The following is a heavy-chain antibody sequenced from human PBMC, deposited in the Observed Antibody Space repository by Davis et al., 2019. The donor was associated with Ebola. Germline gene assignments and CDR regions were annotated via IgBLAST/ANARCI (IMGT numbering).Heavy chain of an antibody. J-gene: IGHJ4*02. CDR3: ARLFGVIPVFDY. CDR2: IYSGGST. V-gene: IGHV3-53*01. D-gene: IGHD3-3*01. Sequence: GGSLRLSCAASGLTVSSNYMSWVRQAPGKGLEWVSLIYSGGSTYYADSVRGRFTISRDNSKNTLYLQMNSLRDEDTAVYYCARLFGVIPVFDYWGQGTLVTVSS. CDR1: GLTVSSNY.